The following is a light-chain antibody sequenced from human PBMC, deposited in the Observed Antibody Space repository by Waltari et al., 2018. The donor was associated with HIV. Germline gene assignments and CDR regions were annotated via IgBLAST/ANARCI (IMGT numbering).Light chain of an antibody. CDR1: QSISNW. V-gene: IGKV1-5*03. CDR3: QEYSGYFRT. J-gene: IGKJ1*01. CDR2: RAS. Sequence: DILMTQSPPTLSASVGDRVTITCRASQSISNWLAWYQQKPGKAPKLLIYRASSLESGVPSRFSGSGSGTEYTLTISSLQPDDFATYYCQEYSGYFRTFGQGTKVEIK.